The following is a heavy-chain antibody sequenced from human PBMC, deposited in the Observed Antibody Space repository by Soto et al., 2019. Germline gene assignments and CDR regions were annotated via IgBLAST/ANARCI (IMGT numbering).Heavy chain of an antibody. CDR1: GYTFTTYF. CDR3: AREWQRGTDY. D-gene: IGHD6-25*01. Sequence: ASVKVSCQASGYTFTTYFLHWVRQSPGQGLEWLGWIFPGSGGTNYAQKFQGRVTMNRDKYINTAYMELSRLTSDDTGVYYCAREWQRGTDYWGQGAMDTVSA. CDR2: IFPGSGGT. V-gene: IGHV1-2*02. J-gene: IGHJ4*02.